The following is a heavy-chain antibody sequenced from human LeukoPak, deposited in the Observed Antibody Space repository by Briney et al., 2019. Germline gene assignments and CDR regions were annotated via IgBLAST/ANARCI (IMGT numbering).Heavy chain of an antibody. CDR1: GFTFSSYA. Sequence: PGGSLRLSCAASGFTFSSYAMSWVRQAPGKGLEWVSAISGSGGSTYYADSVKGRFTISRDNSKNTLYLQMNSLRAEDTAVYYCAKLGPILLWFGESNFDYWGQGTLVTVSS. CDR3: AKLGPILLWFGESNFDY. J-gene: IGHJ4*02. CDR2: ISGSGGST. D-gene: IGHD3-10*01. V-gene: IGHV3-23*01.